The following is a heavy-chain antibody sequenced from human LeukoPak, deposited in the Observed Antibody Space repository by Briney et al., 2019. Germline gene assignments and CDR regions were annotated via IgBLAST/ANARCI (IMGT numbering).Heavy chain of an antibody. CDR2: TYYRSNWSN. CDR3: ARDRDSDFEWGPYDP. Sequence: SQTLSLTCAISGERVSSNTASWNWFRQSPSRGLEWLGRTYYRSNWSNDYAQSVKGRITINADTSRNQFSLHLHSVTPEDTAVYFCARDRDSDFEWGPYDPWGQGTLVVVSS. J-gene: IGHJ5*02. D-gene: IGHD4-11*01. V-gene: IGHV6-1*01. CDR1: GERVSSNTAS.